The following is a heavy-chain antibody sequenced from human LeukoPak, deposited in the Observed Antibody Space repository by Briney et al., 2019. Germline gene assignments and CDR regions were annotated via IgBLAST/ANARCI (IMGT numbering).Heavy chain of an antibody. CDR1: GYTFTSYA. Sequence: ASVKVSCKASGYTFTSYAMHWVRQAPGQRLEWMGWINAGNGNTKYSQEFQGRVTITRDTSASTAYMELSRLRSDDTAVYYCARVLETYYYDSSGYYFDYWGQGTLVTVSS. J-gene: IGHJ4*02. CDR2: INAGNGNT. V-gene: IGHV1-3*01. CDR3: ARVLETYYYDSSGYYFDY. D-gene: IGHD3-22*01.